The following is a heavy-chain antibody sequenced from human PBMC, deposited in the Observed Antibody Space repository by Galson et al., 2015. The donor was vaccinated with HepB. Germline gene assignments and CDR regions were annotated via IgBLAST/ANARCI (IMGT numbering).Heavy chain of an antibody. V-gene: IGHV3-48*02. J-gene: IGHJ1*01. CDR1: GFTFSRSA. CDR2: ISISSTTI. CDR3: VKKGDVVATIFAN. D-gene: IGHD3-10*02. Sequence: SLRLSCAASGFTFSRSAMNWVRQAPGKGLEWVSYISISSTTIYYADSVKGRFTISRDNAKNLVFLQMNSLRDEDPALYYCVKKGDVVATIFANGGPAAQVTVSS.